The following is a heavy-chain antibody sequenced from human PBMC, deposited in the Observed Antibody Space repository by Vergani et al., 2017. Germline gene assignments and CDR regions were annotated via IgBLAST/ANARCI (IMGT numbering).Heavy chain of an antibody. CDR2: ISAGASTA. V-gene: IGHV3-23*01. J-gene: IGHJ6*02. Sequence: EVQLLESGGGLVQPGGSLRLPCAASGFTFGSYAMNWVRQAQWKGLEWVSGISAGASTAYHADSVKGRFTISRDNSKNTLYLQLNSLRAEDTAVYYCAKVHLSGTLCSYYGMDVWGHGTTVTVSS. D-gene: IGHD3-10*01. CDR1: GFTFGSYA. CDR3: AKVHLSGTLCSYYGMDV.